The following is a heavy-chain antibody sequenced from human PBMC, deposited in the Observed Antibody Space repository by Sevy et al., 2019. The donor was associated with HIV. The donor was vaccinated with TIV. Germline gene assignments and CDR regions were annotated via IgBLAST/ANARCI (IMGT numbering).Heavy chain of an antibody. CDR2: ISYHGRDK. CDR3: AKDFTGYNGMDV. J-gene: IGHJ6*02. D-gene: IGHD3-9*01. Sequence: PGGSLRLSCVVSGIIFTSSGMHWVRQAPGKGLEWVAVISYHGRDKFYADSVKGRFTISRDNSKNILYLQMNGLRIEDTSVYYCAKDFTGYNGMDVWGQGTMVTVSS. V-gene: IGHV3-30*18. CDR1: GIIFTSSG.